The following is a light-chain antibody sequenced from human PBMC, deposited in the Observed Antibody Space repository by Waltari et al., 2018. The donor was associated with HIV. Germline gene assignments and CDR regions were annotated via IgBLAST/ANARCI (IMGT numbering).Light chain of an antibody. CDR1: QNVDNW. J-gene: IGKJ5*01. Sequence: DIQMTQSPSTLSASVGDRVIITCRSSQNVDNWLAWYQQRPGSAPKVLIYKTSTLQTGVPSRFSGSGSGTEFSLTISSLQPDDFATYYCQQYKSYSLTFGQGTRLESK. CDR2: KTS. V-gene: IGKV1-5*03. CDR3: QQYKSYSLT.